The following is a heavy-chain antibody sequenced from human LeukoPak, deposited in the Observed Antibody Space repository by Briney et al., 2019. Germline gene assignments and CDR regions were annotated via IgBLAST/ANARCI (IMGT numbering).Heavy chain of an antibody. D-gene: IGHD3/OR15-3a*01. CDR2: TKQDGSEK. CDR1: GFTFSSYW. V-gene: IGHV3-7*01. CDR3: ARAQFDFSTGYAYGPFDF. J-gene: IGHJ4*02. Sequence: GGSLRLSCAASGFTFSSYWMSWVRQAPGKGLEWVANTKQDGSEKYYVDSVKGRFTISRDNAKNSVFLQMNSLRAEDTAIYYCARAQFDFSTGYAYGPFDFWGQGNLVTVSS.